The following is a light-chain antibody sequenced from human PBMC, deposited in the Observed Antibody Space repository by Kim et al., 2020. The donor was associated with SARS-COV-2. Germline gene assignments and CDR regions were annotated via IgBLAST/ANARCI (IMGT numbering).Light chain of an antibody. J-gene: IGKJ2*01. CDR1: QVIGDD. CDR2: GAS. V-gene: IGKV1-17*01. CDR3: LQHNSYPYT. Sequence: GDRITITCRASQVIGDDLGWFQQKPGKAPKRLIYGASILQSGVPSRFSGSGSGTEFTLTISSLQPEDFATYYCLQHNSYPYTFGWGTKL.